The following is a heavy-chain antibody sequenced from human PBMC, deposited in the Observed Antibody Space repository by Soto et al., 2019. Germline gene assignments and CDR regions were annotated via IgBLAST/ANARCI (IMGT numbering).Heavy chain of an antibody. CDR2: IDWDDDK. Sequence: SGPTLVNPTQTLTLTCTFSGFSLTTGGMCVSWIRQPPGKALEWLARIDWDDDKYYSTSLKTRLTISKDTSKNQVVLTMTNMEPVDTATYYCARITGPPGSFDYWGQGTLVTVSS. CDR3: ARITGPPGSFDY. D-gene: IGHD7-27*01. V-gene: IGHV2-70*11. CDR1: GFSLTTGGMC. J-gene: IGHJ4*02.